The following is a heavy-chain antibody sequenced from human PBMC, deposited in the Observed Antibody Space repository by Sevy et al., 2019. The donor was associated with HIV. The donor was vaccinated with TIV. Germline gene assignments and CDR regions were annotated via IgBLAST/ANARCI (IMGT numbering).Heavy chain of an antibody. CDR3: ARMFRSYGMDV. CDR2: ISYDGSEK. Sequence: GGSLRLSCEASGFTFNSYGMHWVRQAPGKGLEWEAVISYDGSEKYYADSVKRRFTISREKSKNMVYVQMNSLRAEDTAVYCCARMFRSYGMDVWGQGTTVTVSS. V-gene: IGHV3-30*03. J-gene: IGHJ6*02. D-gene: IGHD3-10*01. CDR1: GFTFNSYG.